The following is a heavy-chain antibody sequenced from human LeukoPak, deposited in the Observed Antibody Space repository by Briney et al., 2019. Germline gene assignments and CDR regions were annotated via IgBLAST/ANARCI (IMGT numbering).Heavy chain of an antibody. Sequence: PGGSLRLSCVASGFTFSRYGMHWVRQTPGKGLEWVAVILYDGSNKYYADPVKGRFTISRDNSKNTLYLQMNSLRAEDTAVYYCAKETLKDSGSYIPIDYWGQGTLVTVSS. J-gene: IGHJ4*02. CDR3: AKETLKDSGSYIPIDY. D-gene: IGHD6-19*01. CDR1: GFTFSRYG. CDR2: ILYDGSNK. V-gene: IGHV3-30*18.